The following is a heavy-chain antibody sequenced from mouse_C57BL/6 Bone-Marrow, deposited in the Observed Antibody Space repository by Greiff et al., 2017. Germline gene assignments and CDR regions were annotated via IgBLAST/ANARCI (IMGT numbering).Heavy chain of an antibody. J-gene: IGHJ3*01. V-gene: IGHV1-69*01. Sequence: QVQLQQPGAELVMPGASVKLSCKASGYTFTSSWMHWVKQRPGKGLEWIGEIDPSDSYTNYNQKFKGKSTLTVDKSSSTAYMQLSSLTSEDSAVYYCARGGGWPWFADWGQGTLVTVSA. CDR2: IDPSDSYT. CDR1: GYTFTSSW. CDR3: ARGGGWPWFAD. D-gene: IGHD3-3*01.